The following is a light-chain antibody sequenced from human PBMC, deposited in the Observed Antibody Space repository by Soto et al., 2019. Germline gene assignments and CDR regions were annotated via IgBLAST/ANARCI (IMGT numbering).Light chain of an antibody. CDR1: QSISSY. Sequence: DIQMTQSPSSLSASVGDRVTITCRASQSISSYLNWYQQKPGKAPKFLIYAASSLQSGVPSRFSGSGSVTDFTLTISSLQPEDFATYYCQQSYSTPMYTFGQGTKLEIK. J-gene: IGKJ2*01. V-gene: IGKV1-39*01. CDR3: QQSYSTPMYT. CDR2: AAS.